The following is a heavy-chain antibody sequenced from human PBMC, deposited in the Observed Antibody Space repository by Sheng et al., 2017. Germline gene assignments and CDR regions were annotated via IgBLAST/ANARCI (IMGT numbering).Heavy chain of an antibody. CDR3: ARDHNWNDGLDV. D-gene: IGHD1-1*01. V-gene: IGHV3-66*01. J-gene: IGHJ6*02. CDR1: GFFVNSYY. CDR2: IYSGGTT. Sequence: LVESGGGVVQPGESLRLSCAISGFFVNSYYMTWVRQAPGKGLEWVSVIYSGGTTYYADSVSGRFTIFRDASTNTVYLQMDRLRGDDTAVYYCARDHNWNDGLDVWGQGTTVTVAS.